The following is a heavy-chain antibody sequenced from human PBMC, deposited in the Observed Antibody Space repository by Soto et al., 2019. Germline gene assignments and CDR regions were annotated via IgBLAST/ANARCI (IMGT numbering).Heavy chain of an antibody. V-gene: IGHV3-7*01. CDR3: AKAGV. Sequence: GGSLRLSCVASGFTFSGSWMSWVRQAPGKGLEWVANIKYDGSKKFYVDSVEGRFTISRDNTKNSLYLQMNSLRDEDTAIYYCAKAGVWGKGATVTVSS. CDR1: GFTFSGSW. J-gene: IGHJ6*04. CDR2: IKYDGSKK.